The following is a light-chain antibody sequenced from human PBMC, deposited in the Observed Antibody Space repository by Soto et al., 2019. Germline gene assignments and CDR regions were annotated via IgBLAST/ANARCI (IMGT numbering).Light chain of an antibody. J-gene: IGKJ4*01. V-gene: IGKV3-15*01. CDR3: QQYKDWPLT. CDR2: GAS. Sequence: EIVITQSPATLSVSPGGRATLSCRASQSVSSTLAWYQQKPGQAPRPLIYGASTRATGFPARFSGSGSGTEFTLTISSLQSEDFAVYYCQQYKDWPLTFGGGTKVDIK. CDR1: QSVSST.